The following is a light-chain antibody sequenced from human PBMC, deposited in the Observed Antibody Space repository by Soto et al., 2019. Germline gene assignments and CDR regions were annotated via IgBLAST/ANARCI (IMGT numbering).Light chain of an antibody. Sequence: QSALTQPASVSGSPGQSITISCTGTSSDVGGYNYVSWYQQHPGKAPKLMIYDVSNRPSGVSNRFSGSKSGNTASLTISGLQAEDEADYYCSSYTSSSFYVLGTGTQLTVL. J-gene: IGLJ1*01. CDR2: DVS. V-gene: IGLV2-14*01. CDR3: SSYTSSSFYV. CDR1: SSDVGGYNY.